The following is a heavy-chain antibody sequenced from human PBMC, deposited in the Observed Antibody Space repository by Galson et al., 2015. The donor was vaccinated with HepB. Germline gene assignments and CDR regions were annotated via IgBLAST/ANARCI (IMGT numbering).Heavy chain of an antibody. D-gene: IGHD3-10*01. CDR3: ARGRAIGVRGVILKY. CDR1: GGTFSSYA. CDR2: IIPIFGTA. V-gene: IGHV1-69*13. Sequence: SVKVSCKASGGTFSSYAISWVRQAPGQGLEWMGGIIPIFGTANYAQKFQGRVTITADESTSTAYMELSSLRSEDTAVYYCARGRAIGVRGVILKYWGQGTLVTASS. J-gene: IGHJ4*02.